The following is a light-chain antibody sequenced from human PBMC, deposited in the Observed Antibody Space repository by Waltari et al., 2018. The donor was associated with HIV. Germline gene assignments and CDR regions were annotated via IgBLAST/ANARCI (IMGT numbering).Light chain of an antibody. CDR3: AAWDGSLSVVV. J-gene: IGLJ2*01. Sequence: QSVLTQPPPASGTPGQRVTIPCSGSSSKLGSNHVNWYQQLPGTAPKLLLYRNNQRPSGVPDRFSGSKSGTSASLAISGLRSEDEADYYCAAWDGSLSVVVFGGGTKLTVL. CDR1: SSKLGSNH. CDR2: RNN. V-gene: IGLV1-47*01.